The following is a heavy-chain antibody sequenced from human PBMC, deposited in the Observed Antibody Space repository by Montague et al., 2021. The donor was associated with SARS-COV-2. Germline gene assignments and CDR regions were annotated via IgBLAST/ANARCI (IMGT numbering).Heavy chain of an antibody. V-gene: IGHV4-4*09. J-gene: IGHJ4*02. CDR1: SGSVRNYY. Sequence: SETLSLTCTVSSGSVRNYYWCWIRQSPATGLGWIGYMYETGNVIYNPSLRSRVSIPADTSKTQISLRLTSVSAADSARADCARNMAYWGQGVLGTV. D-gene: IGHD2/OR15-2a*01. CDR2: MYETGNV. CDR3: ARNMAY.